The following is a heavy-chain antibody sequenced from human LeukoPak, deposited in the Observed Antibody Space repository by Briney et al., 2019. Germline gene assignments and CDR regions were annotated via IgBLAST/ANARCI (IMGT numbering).Heavy chain of an antibody. CDR1: GGSISSGGYS. CDR2: IYHSGST. V-gene: IGHV4-30-2*01. Sequence: PSQTLSLTCAVSGGSISSGGYSWSWIRQPPGKGLEWIGYIYHSGSTYYNPSLKSRVTISVYRSKNQFSLKLSPVTAADTAVYYCARAPRDMEDDAFDIWGQGTMVTVSS. D-gene: IGHD5-24*01. CDR3: ARAPRDMEDDAFDI. J-gene: IGHJ3*02.